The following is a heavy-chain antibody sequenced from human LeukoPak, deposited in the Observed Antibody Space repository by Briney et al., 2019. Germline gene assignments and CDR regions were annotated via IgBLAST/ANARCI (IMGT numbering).Heavy chain of an antibody. Sequence: PGGSLRLSCAASGFTVSFYAMSWVRQAPGKGLEWVSVIAGGGSSTYYADSVKGRFTISRDNSKNTLYLQMNSLRAEDTAVYYCAKDMAHCSGGSCPPGGYYGMDVWGQGTTVTVSS. V-gene: IGHV3-23*01. CDR3: AKDMAHCSGGSCPPGGYYGMDV. CDR2: IAGGGSST. D-gene: IGHD2-15*01. J-gene: IGHJ6*02. CDR1: GFTVSFYA.